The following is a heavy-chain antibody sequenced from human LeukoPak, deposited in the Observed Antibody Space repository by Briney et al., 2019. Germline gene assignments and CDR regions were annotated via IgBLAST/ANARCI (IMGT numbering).Heavy chain of an antibody. Sequence: PGGSLRLSCAASGFTFSANWMHWARQAPGKGLVWVSRVNSDGSNTIYADSVKGRFTISRDNANNTLYLQMNSLRAEDTAVYYCATSYFGSVYWGQGTLVTVS. V-gene: IGHV3-74*01. D-gene: IGHD3-10*01. CDR2: VNSDGSNT. CDR1: GFTFSANW. CDR3: ATSYFGSVY. J-gene: IGHJ4*02.